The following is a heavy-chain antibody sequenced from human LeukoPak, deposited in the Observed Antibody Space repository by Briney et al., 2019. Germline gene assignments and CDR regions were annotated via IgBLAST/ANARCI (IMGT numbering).Heavy chain of an antibody. J-gene: IGHJ6*03. Sequence: SETLSLTCAVYGGSSTTSWWSWIRQAPGKGLEWIGEINHRGSTNYNPSLKSRVTISLDTPNSQFSLSLSFLTAADTAMYYCQGVPLGYSSGWTSDYSYMDVWGKGTPVTVS. CDR3: QGVPLGYSSGWTSDYSYMDV. CDR1: GGSSTTSW. V-gene: IGHV4-34*01. CDR2: INHRGST. D-gene: IGHD6-19*01.